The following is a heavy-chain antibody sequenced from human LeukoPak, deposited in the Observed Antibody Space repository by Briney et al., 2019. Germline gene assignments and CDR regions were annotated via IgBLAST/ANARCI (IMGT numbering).Heavy chain of an antibody. CDR2: INHSGST. CDR1: GGSFSGYY. CDR3: ARGYVRGVVKPAGYIDY. J-gene: IGHJ4*02. Sequence: SETLSLTCAVYGGSFSGYYWSWIRQPPGKGLGWIGEINHSGSTNYNPSLKSRVTISVDTSKNQFSLKLSSVTAADTAVYYCARGYVRGVVKPAGYIDYWGQGTLVTVSS. V-gene: IGHV4-34*01. D-gene: IGHD3-10*02.